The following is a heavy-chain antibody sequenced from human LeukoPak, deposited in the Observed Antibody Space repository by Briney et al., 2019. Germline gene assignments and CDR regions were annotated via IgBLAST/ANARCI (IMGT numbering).Heavy chain of an antibody. J-gene: IGHJ4*02. CDR1: GFTVSSNY. D-gene: IGHD1-26*01. V-gene: IGHV3-48*01. CDR2: ISSSSSTI. CDR3: ARDRGSYL. Sequence: PGGSLRLSCAASGFTVSSNYMNWVRQAPGKGLEWVSYISSSSSTIYYADSVKGRFTISRDNAKNSLYLQMNSLRAEDTAVYYCARDRGSYLWGQGTLVTVSS.